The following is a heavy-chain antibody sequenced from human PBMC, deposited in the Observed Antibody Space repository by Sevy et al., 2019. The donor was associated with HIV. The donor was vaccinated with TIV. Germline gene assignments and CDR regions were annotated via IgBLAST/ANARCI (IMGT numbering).Heavy chain of an antibody. V-gene: IGHV3-15*01. CDR1: GFTFSNAW. J-gene: IGHJ4*02. D-gene: IGHD3-9*01. CDR2: IKSKIDDATR. Sequence: GGSLRLSCAASGFTFSNAWMSWVRQAPGKGLEWVGRIKSKIDDATRDLAAPVKGRVTISRDDSRNTLYLQMNSLKFEDTGVYYCATGLGKSDFDFWGQGTLVTVSS. CDR3: ATGLGKSDFDF.